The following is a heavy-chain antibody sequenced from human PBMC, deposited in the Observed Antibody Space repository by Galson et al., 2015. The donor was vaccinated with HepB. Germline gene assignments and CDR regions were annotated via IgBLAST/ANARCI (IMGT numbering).Heavy chain of an antibody. D-gene: IGHD1-26*01. J-gene: IGHJ4*02. CDR2: TYYRSTWYN. CDR1: GDSVSSNSAA. V-gene: IGHV6-1*01. CDR3: ARAIPASGTYGNWELYYFDY. Sequence: CAISGDSVSSNSAAWNWIRQSPSRGLEWLGRTYYRSTWYNDYAVSVNSRITVNADTSKNQFSLQLNSVTPEDTAVYYCARAIPASGTYGNWELYYFDYWGQGTLVTVSS.